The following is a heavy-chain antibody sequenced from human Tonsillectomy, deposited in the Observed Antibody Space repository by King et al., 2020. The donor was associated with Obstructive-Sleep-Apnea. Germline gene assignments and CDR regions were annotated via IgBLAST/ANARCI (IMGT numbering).Heavy chain of an antibody. V-gene: IGHV3-9*01. J-gene: IGHJ2*01. CDR3: AKCNLGYYYGSGSLHWYFDL. CDR2: ISWNSGSI. D-gene: IGHD3-10*01. Sequence: VQLVESGGGLVQPGRSLRLSCAASGFTFDDYAMHWVRQAPGKGLEWVSGISWNSGSIGYADSVKGRFTISRDNAKNSLYLQMNSLRAEDTALYYCAKCNLGYYYGSGSLHWYFDLWGRGTLVTVSS. CDR1: GFTFDDYA.